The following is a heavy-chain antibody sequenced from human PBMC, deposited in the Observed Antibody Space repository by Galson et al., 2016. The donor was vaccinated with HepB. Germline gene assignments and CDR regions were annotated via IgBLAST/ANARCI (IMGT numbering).Heavy chain of an antibody. D-gene: IGHD6-13*01. CDR1: GFTFGTCG. V-gene: IGHV3-30*03. Sequence: SLRLSCAASGFTFGTCGMHWVRQAPGKGLEWVAVISYDGSNKYYEDSVKGRFTISRDNAKNTLYLQLNNLRAEDTALYFCVRDLAGQGGYWGPGTLVAVSS. CDR2: ISYDGSNK. CDR3: VRDLAGQGGY. J-gene: IGHJ4*02.